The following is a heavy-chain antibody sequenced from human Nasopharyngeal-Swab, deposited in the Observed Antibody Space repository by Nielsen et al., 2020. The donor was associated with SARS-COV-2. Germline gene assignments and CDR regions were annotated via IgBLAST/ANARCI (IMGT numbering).Heavy chain of an antibody. CDR3: TTDGDPGHYYYYGLDV. CDR2: IQSKTDGGTT. CDR1: GFTFSHAW. V-gene: IGHV3-15*01. Sequence: GESLKISCAASGFTFSHAWMSWVRQAPGKGLEWIGRIQSKTDGGTTDYAAPATGRFIISRDDSKNTLYLQMNSLKTEDSGVYYCTTDGDPGHYYYYGLDVWGQGTTVSVSS. J-gene: IGHJ6*02. D-gene: IGHD7-27*01.